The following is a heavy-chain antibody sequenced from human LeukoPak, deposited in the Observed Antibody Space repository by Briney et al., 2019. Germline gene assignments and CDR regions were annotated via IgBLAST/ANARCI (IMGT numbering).Heavy chain of an antibody. V-gene: IGHV3-23*01. D-gene: IGHD3-10*01. J-gene: IGHJ4*02. CDR3: AKYPKVLLWFGELLSGVSPPRD. CDR2: ISGSGGST. CDR1: GFTFSSYA. Sequence: GGFLRLSCAASGFTFSSYAMSWVRQAPGKGLEWVPAISGSGGSTYYADSVKGRFTISRDNSKNTLYLQMNSLRAEDTAVYYCAKYPKVLLWFGELLSGVSPPRDWGQGTLVTVSS.